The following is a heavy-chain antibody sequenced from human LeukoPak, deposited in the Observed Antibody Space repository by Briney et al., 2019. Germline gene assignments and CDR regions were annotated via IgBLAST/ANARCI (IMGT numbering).Heavy chain of an antibody. CDR1: GGYFSGYY. CDR2: INHSGST. J-gene: IGHJ5*02. D-gene: IGHD2-2*01. CDR3: ATNPGGYCSSTNCYGEAP. Sequence: SETLSLTYAVYGGYFSGYYWSWIRPPPGKGLAWIGEINHSGSTNYNPSLKSRVTISVDTSKIQFSLKMTSVTAADTAVYYCATNPGGYCSSTNCYGEAPWGQGTLVTVSS. V-gene: IGHV4-34*01.